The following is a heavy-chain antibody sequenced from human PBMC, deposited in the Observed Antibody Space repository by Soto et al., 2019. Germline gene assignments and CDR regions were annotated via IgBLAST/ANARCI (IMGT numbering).Heavy chain of an antibody. D-gene: IGHD1-20*01. CDR3: AIALRLTGDPGYWYFDL. J-gene: IGHJ2*01. Sequence: QVQLQESGPGLVKPSQTLSLTCTVSGVSISTGGRFWSWVRQHPGQGLEWIGYFYYSGNTDYNPSLRIRLTILIDTSKNQFPLSLRSWTAADTAVYYCAIALRLTGDPGYWYFDLWGRGTRVTVSS. CDR2: FYYSGNT. V-gene: IGHV4-31*03. CDR1: GVSISTGGRF.